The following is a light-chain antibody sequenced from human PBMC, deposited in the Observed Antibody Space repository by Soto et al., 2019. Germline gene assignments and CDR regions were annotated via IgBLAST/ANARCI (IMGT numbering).Light chain of an antibody. CDR2: DDS. CDR1: NSGSKS. CDR3: SLYTSENTYV. V-gene: IGLV3-21*02. J-gene: IGLJ1*01. Sequence: APGQPAKITCWGNNSGSKSVHWYQQKLGHAPVLFVYDDSDRPSGVPDRFSGSKSGNTASLTISGLQAADEADYYCSLYTSENTYVFGTGTKVTVL.